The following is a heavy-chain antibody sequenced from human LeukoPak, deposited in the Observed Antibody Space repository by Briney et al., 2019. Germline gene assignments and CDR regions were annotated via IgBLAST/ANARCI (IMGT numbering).Heavy chain of an antibody. CDR3: ARAEGSSSGYNY. CDR2: ISTSSIYI. D-gene: IGHD6-6*01. CDR1: GFTFSTYS. J-gene: IGHJ4*02. V-gene: IGHV3-21*01. Sequence: GGSLRLSCAASGFTFSTYSMNWVRQAPGKGLEWVSSISTSSIYIYYADSVMGRFTISRDNSKNTLYLQMNSLRAEDTAVYYCARAEGSSSGYNYWGQGTLVTVSS.